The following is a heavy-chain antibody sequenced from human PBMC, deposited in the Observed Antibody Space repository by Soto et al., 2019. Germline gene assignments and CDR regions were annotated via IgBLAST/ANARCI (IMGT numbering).Heavy chain of an antibody. V-gene: IGHV1-18*01. J-gene: IGHJ6*02. CDR2: ISAYNGNT. CDR1: GYTFSSYG. CDR3: ARGEYGSGSYYRVGNYYYGMDV. Sequence: LLKLDWNASGYTFSSYGGSWVRQAPGQGLEWMGWISAYNGNTNYAQKLQGRVTMTTDTSTSTAYMELRSLRSDDTAVYYCARGEYGSGSYYRVGNYYYGMDVWGQGTKVPVSS. D-gene: IGHD1-26*01.